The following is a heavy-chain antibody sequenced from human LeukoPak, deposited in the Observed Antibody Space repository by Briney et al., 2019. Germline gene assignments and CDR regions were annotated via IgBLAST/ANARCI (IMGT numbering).Heavy chain of an antibody. V-gene: IGHV4-34*01. J-gene: IGHJ2*01. CDR1: GGSFSGYY. CDR2: IYHSGST. CDR3: ARDRGSSWYPTAYFDL. Sequence: PSETLSLTCAVYGGSFSGYYWNWIRQPPGKGLEWIGSIYHSGSTYYNPSLKSRVTISVDTSKNQFSLKLSSVTAADTAVYYCARDRGSSWYPTAYFDLWGRGTLVTVSS. D-gene: IGHD6-13*01.